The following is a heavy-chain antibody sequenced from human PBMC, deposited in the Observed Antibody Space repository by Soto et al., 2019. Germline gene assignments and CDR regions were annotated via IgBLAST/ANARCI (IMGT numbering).Heavy chain of an antibody. Sequence: PGESLKISCTGVGYSFTSYWIGWVRQMPGKGLEWMGIIYPGDSDTRYGPSFQGQVTISADKSITTAYLQWSGLKASDTAMYYCARGYCTTTICDPWFDPWGQGTLVTVSS. CDR2: IYPGDSDT. CDR1: GYSFTSYW. CDR3: ARGYCTTTICDPWFDP. D-gene: IGHD2-2*01. J-gene: IGHJ5*02. V-gene: IGHV5-51*01.